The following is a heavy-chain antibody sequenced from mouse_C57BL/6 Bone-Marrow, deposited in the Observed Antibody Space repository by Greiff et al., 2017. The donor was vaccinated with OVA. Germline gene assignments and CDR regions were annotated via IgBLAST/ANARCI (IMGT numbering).Heavy chain of an antibody. CDR2: IYPRSGNT. J-gene: IGHJ2*01. CDR3: ARGDYDDY. V-gene: IGHV1-81*01. D-gene: IGHD2-4*01. Sequence: QVQLKESGAELARPGASVKLSCKASGYTFTSYGISWVKQRTGQGLEWIGEIYPRSGNTYYNEKFKGKATLTADKSSSTAYTELRSLTSEDSAVYFCARGDYDDYWGQGTTLTVSS. CDR1: GYTFTSYG.